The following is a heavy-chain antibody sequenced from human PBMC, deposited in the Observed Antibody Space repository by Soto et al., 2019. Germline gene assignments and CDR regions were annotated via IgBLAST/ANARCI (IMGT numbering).Heavy chain of an antibody. V-gene: IGHV3-74*01. Sequence: GGSLRLSCAASGFTISSHWMHWVRQAPGKGLVWVSRINSDGSSTSYADSVKGRFIISRDNAKNTLYLQMNILRAEDTAVYYFVRSYSGTYGCFDSWGQGILVSVSS. CDR3: VRSYSGTYGCFDS. J-gene: IGHJ5*01. D-gene: IGHD1-26*01. CDR2: INSDGSST. CDR1: GFTISSHW.